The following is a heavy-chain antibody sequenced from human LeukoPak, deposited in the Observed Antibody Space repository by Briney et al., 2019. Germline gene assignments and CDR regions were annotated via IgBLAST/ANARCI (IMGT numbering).Heavy chain of an antibody. CDR1: GYTFTGYY. Sequence: ASVKVSCKASGYTFTGYYMHWVRQAPGQGLEWMGWINPNSGGTNYAQKFQGRVTMTRDTSISTAYMELSRLRSDDTAVYYCARALSWGFHFDYWGQGTLVTVSS. D-gene: IGHD7-27*01. CDR3: ARALSWGFHFDY. CDR2: INPNSGGT. V-gene: IGHV1-2*02. J-gene: IGHJ4*02.